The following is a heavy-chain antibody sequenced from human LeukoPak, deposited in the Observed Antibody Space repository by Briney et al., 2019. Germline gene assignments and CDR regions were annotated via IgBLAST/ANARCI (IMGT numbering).Heavy chain of an antibody. CDR1: GFTFSSYG. D-gene: IGHD5-24*01. V-gene: IGHV3-30*18. Sequence: GGSLRLSCAASGFTFSSYGMHWVRQAPGKGLEWVAVISYDGSNKYYADSVKGRFTISRDNSKNTLYLQMNSLRSEDTAVYYCAKTPVGMVPLDYWGQGTLVTVSS. J-gene: IGHJ4*02. CDR3: AKTPVGMVPLDY. CDR2: ISYDGSNK.